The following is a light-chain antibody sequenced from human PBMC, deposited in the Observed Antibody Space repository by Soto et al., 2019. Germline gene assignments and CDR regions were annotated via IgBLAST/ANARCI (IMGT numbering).Light chain of an antibody. CDR2: DVT. CDR3: SSYRSVNTLEV. V-gene: IGLV2-14*03. CDR1: SSDIGGYNY. J-gene: IGLJ2*01. Sequence: QSALTQPASVSGSPGRSITISCTGTSSDIGGYNYVSWYQQHPGKAPKLIIYDVTNRPSGVSTRFSGSKSGNTASLTISGLQAEDEADYYCSSYRSVNTLEVFGGGTKVTVL.